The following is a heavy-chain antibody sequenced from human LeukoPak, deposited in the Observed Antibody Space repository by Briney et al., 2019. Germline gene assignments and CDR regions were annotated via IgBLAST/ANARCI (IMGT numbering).Heavy chain of an antibody. D-gene: IGHD2-8*02. Sequence: PGGSLRLSCAASGFTFRSYWMHWVRQDPGEGLVWVSLMNGDGSSTSYADSVKGRFTISRDNAKNTLYLQMNRLRAEDTAVYYCARTDTDAVDIWGQGTMVTVSS. J-gene: IGHJ3*02. V-gene: IGHV3-74*01. CDR2: MNGDGSST. CDR3: ARTDTDAVDI. CDR1: GFTFRSYW.